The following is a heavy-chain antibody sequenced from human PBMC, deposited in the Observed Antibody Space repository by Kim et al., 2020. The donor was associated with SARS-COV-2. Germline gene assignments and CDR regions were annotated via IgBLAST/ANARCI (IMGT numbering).Heavy chain of an antibody. CDR3: ARDGFLEWLDLRPPAYFDY. Sequence: GRFTISRENSKNTLYLQMNSLRAEETAVYYCARDGFLEWLDLRPPAYFDYWGQGTLVTVSS. V-gene: IGHV3-30*01. J-gene: IGHJ4*02. D-gene: IGHD3-3*01.